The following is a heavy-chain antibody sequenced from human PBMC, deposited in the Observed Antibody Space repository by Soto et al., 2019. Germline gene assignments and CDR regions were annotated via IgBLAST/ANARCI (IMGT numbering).Heavy chain of an antibody. Sequence: QVQLVQSGAEVKKPGASVKVSCKASGYTFSRYGIHWVRQAPGQGLEWMGWISPYNGETTYAQKLQGRVTMTTDTSTDTAYMEVRSLRSDDTAVYYCATSIAAAVDLDAWGQGTLVSVSS. CDR2: ISPYNGET. V-gene: IGHV1-18*01. J-gene: IGHJ5*02. CDR1: GYTFSRYG. CDR3: ATSIAAAVDLDA. D-gene: IGHD6-13*01.